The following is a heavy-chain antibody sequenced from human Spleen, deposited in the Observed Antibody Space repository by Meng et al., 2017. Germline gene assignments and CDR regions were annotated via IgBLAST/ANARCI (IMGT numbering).Heavy chain of an antibody. J-gene: IGHJ4*02. V-gene: IGHV1-18*01. CDR3: ASGTPGRSYCDY. D-gene: IGHD2-15*01. CDR2: VSGYNGNT. Sequence: QVHLVQSGGEVKKPGASVKVSCKVFGYNFTDFGVSWVRQAPGQGLEWMGWVSGYNGNTGYAHRFQGRLTMTTDTHTNTAFMELRSLTSDDTAVYYCASGTPGRSYCDYWGQGTLVTVSS. CDR1: GYNFTDFG.